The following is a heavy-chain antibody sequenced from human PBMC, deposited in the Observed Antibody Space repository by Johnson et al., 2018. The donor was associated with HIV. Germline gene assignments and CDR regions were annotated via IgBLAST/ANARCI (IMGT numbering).Heavy chain of an antibody. D-gene: IGHD6-13*01. V-gene: IGHV3-7*01. CDR3: ARDLLYSSSSTDAFDI. Sequence: VQLVESGGGLVQPGGSLRLSCAASGFTFSSYWMTWVRQAPGKGLEWVASIKQGGSEKYYVDSVRGRFTISIDNAKNSLYLQMNSLRAEDTAVYYCARDLLYSSSSTDAFDIWGPGTMVTVSS. CDR2: IKQGGSEK. CDR1: GFTFSSYW. J-gene: IGHJ3*02.